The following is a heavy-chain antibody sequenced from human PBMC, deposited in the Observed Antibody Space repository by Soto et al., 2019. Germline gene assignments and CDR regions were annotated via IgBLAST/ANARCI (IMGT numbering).Heavy chain of an antibody. Sequence: QVQLVQSGAEVKKPGSSVKVSCKSSGGSFSGNAISWVRQAPGQGPEWMGGVIPMFGTTNFARKFQDRITITADESSSTAYMELSSLLSEDTAVYYCARENSIASLSYYYGMDVW. CDR2: VIPMFGTT. V-gene: IGHV1-69*01. CDR1: GGSFSGNA. D-gene: IGHD6-6*01. CDR3: ARENSIASLSYYYGMDV. J-gene: IGHJ6*01.